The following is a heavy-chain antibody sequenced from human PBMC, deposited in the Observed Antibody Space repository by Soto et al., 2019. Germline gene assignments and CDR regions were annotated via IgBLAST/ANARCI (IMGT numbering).Heavy chain of an antibody. J-gene: IGHJ6*02. CDR3: ARALITIFGVVNGIDV. Sequence: SETLSLTCTVSGGSISSGGYYWSWIRQHPGKGLEWIGYIYYSGSTYYNPSLKSRVTISEDTSKNQFSLKLSSVTAADTAVYYCARALITIFGVVNGIDVWGQGTTVTVSS. D-gene: IGHD3-3*01. V-gene: IGHV4-31*03. CDR2: IYYSGST. CDR1: GGSISSGGYY.